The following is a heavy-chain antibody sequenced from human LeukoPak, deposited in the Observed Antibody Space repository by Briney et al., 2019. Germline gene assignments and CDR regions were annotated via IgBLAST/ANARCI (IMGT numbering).Heavy chain of an antibody. J-gene: IGHJ4*02. V-gene: IGHV3-48*01. CDR3: VRGPLVGSYHRTFDH. CDR1: GFTFNIFI. D-gene: IGHD1-26*01. CDR2: ISSSSDTI. Sequence: PGGSLRLSCAASGFTFNIFIMNWVRQAPGKGLEWVSYISSSSDTIYYADSVKGRFTISRDNAKNSLFLQMNSLRAEDTAVYYCVRGPLVGSYHRTFDHWGQGTLVTVSS.